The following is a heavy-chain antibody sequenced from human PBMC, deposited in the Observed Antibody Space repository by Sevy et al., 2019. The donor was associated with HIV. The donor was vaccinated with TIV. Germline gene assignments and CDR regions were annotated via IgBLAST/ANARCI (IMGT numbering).Heavy chain of an antibody. D-gene: IGHD3-22*01. CDR1: GYTFTGYY. CDR2: INPNSGGT. J-gene: IGHJ3*02. CDR3: ARTYYYDSSGYYYVGAFDI. V-gene: IGHV1-2*02. Sequence: ASVKVSCKASGYTFTGYYMHWVRQAPGQGLEWMGWINPNSGGTNYAQKFQGRVTMTRDTSISTAYMELSRLRSDDTAVYYCARTYYYDSSGYYYVGAFDIWGQGTMVTVSS.